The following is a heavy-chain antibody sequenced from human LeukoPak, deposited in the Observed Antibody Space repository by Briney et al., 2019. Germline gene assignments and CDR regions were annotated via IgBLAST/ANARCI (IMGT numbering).Heavy chain of an antibody. J-gene: IGHJ6*02. D-gene: IGHD5-24*01. CDR3: ARADGYYYGMDV. Sequence: SETLSLTCTVSGASISSDYWSWIRQPAGKALGWIGRMYTSGSTNYNPSLKSRVTISVDTSKNQFSLKLSSVTAADTAVYYCARADGYYYGMDVWGQGTTVTVSS. V-gene: IGHV4-4*07. CDR1: GASISSDY. CDR2: MYTSGST.